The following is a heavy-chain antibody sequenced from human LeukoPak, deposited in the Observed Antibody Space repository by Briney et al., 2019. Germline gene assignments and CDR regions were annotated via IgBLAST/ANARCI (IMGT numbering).Heavy chain of an antibody. V-gene: IGHV3-66*01. CDR1: GFTVSSNY. CDR3: ARDTYYYDSSGYYP. CDR2: IYSGGST. J-gene: IGHJ5*02. D-gene: IGHD3-22*01. Sequence: GGSLRLSCAASGFTVSSNYMSWDRQAPGKGLEWVSVIYSGGSTYYADSVKGRFTISRDNSKNTLYLQMNSLRAEDTAVYYCARDTYYYDSSGYYPWGQGTLVTVSS.